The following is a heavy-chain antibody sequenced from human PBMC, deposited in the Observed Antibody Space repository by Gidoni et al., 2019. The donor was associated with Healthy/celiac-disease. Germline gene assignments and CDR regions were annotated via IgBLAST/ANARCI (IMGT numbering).Heavy chain of an antibody. CDR1: GYTFTGYY. CDR3: ARGNRIVLRYFDWLLYG. J-gene: IGHJ4*02. Sequence: QVQLVQSGAEVKKPGASVKVSCKASGYTFTGYYIHWVRQAPGQGLEWMGWINPNSGGTNYAQKFQGRVTMTRDTSISTAYMVLSRLRSDDTAVYYCARGNRIVLRYFDWLLYGWGQGTLVTVSS. D-gene: IGHD3-9*01. CDR2: INPNSGGT. V-gene: IGHV1-2*02.